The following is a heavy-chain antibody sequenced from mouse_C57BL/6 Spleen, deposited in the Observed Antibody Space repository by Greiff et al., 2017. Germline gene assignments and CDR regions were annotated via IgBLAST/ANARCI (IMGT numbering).Heavy chain of an antibody. J-gene: IGHJ2*01. V-gene: IGHV1-69*01. Sequence: QVQLQQPGAELVMPGASVKLSCKASGYTFTSYWMHWVKQRPGQGLEWIGEIDPSDSYTNYNQKFKGKSTLTVDKSSSTAYMQLSSLTSEDSAVYYCARDDYAFDYWGQGTTLTVSS. D-gene: IGHD2-4*01. CDR1: GYTFTSYW. CDR3: ARDDYAFDY. CDR2: IDPSDSYT.